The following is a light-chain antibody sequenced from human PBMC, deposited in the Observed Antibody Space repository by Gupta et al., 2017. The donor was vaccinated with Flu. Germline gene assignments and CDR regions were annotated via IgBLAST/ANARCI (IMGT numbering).Light chain of an antibody. CDR2: GAS. J-gene: IGKJ4*01. V-gene: IGKV3-15*01. CDR3: QQYNNCPPTLT. Sequence: EIVMTQSPATLSVSPGERATLSCRASQSVSSNLAWYQQKPGQAPRLLIYGASTRATGIPARFSGSGAGTEFTLTISSRQSEDFAVYYCQQYNNCPPTLTFGGGTKVEIK. CDR1: QSVSSN.